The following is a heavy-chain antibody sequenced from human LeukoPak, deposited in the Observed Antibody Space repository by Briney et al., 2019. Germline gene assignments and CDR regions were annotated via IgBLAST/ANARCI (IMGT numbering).Heavy chain of an antibody. J-gene: IGHJ1*01. CDR1: GGSISSSSW. Sequence: PSGTLSLTCVVSGGSISSSSWWNWVRQPPGKGLEWIGKISRTGSTNFNPSLKSRVTISTDKSNNQFSLRVTSVTAADTAVYSCGSVAAGEYFHHWGQXSXVXVSS. CDR2: ISRTGST. V-gene: IGHV4-4*02. D-gene: IGHD6-13*01. CDR3: GSVAAGEYFHH.